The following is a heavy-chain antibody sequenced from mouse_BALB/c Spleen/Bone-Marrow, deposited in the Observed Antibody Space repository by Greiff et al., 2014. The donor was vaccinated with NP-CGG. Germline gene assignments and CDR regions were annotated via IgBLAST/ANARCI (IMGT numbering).Heavy chain of an antibody. Sequence: QVQLQQSGDELVKPGASVKLSCMASGFTFTSYWIHWVKQRPGQGPEWIGEINPSNGRTNYNEKFKRKATLTEDKSSSTAYMQLSSLTTEDFAVYYWSRDGNYRYAMDYWGQGTSGTGPS. CDR1: GFTFTSYW. V-gene: IGHV1S81*02. J-gene: IGHJ4*01. CDR2: INPSNGRT. CDR3: SRDGNYRYAMDY. D-gene: IGHD2-1*01.